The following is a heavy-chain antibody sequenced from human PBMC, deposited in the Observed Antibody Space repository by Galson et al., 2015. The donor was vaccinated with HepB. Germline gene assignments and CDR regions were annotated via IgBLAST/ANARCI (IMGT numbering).Heavy chain of an antibody. D-gene: IGHD6-19*01. Sequence: SLRLSCAASGFTFSSYAMHWVRQAPGKGLEWVAVISYDGSNKYYADSVKGRFTISRDNSKNTLYLQMNSLRAEDTAVYYCARPLGGFWYSSGLGGAFDFWGQGTMVTVSS. CDR2: ISYDGSNK. J-gene: IGHJ3*01. V-gene: IGHV3-30-3*01. CDR1: GFTFSSYA. CDR3: ARPLGGFWYSSGLGGAFDF.